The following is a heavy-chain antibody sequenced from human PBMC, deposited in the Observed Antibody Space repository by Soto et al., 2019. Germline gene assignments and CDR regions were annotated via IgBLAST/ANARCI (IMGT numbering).Heavy chain of an antibody. CDR2: IYYSGST. V-gene: IGHV4-39*07. CDR1: GASITSSSYF. Sequence: PSETLSLTCSVSGASITSSSYFWGWIRQPPGKGLEWIGSIYYSGSTYYNPSLKSRVTVSVDTSKNQFSLKLSSVTAADTAVYYCARLLFGAANWFDPWGQGTLVTVS. D-gene: IGHD3-10*01. CDR3: ARLLFGAANWFDP. J-gene: IGHJ5*02.